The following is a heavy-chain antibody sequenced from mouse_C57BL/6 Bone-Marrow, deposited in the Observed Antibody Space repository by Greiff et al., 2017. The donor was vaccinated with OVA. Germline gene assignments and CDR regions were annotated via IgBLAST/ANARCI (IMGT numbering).Heavy chain of an antibody. Sequence: QVPLQQSGAELVRPGASVPLSCPASGYPFTDSAMHWVKPTPLPGLALIGAIDPETGGPAYNQKFKGKAILTADKSSSTAYMERRSLTSEDSAVYYCTRAGFAYWGQGTLVTVSA. V-gene: IGHV1-15*01. J-gene: IGHJ3*01. CDR3: TRAGFAY. CDR1: GYPFTDSA. CDR2: IDPETGGP.